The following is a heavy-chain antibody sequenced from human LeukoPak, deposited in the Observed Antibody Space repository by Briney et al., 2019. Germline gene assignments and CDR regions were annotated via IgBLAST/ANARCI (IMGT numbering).Heavy chain of an antibody. J-gene: IGHJ3*02. CDR1: GFTFDDHG. CDR2: INWNGGST. CDR3: ARDGGIAVAGDAFDI. V-gene: IGHV3-20*04. D-gene: IGHD6-19*01. Sequence: GGSLRLSCAASGFTFDDHGMSWVRQAPGKGLEWVSGINWNGGSTGYADSVKGRFTISRDNAKNSLYLQMNSLRAEDTAVYYCARDGGIAVAGDAFDIWGQGTMVTVSS.